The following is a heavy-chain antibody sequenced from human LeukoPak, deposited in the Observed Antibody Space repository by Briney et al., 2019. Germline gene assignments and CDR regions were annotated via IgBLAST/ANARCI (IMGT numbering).Heavy chain of an antibody. CDR2: IIPIFGTA. V-gene: IGHV1-69*13. D-gene: IGHD6-13*01. J-gene: IGHJ4*02. Sequence: ASVKVSCKASGGTFSSYAISWVRQAPGQGLEWMGGIIPIFGTANYAQKFQGRVTITADESTSTAYMELSSLRSEDTAVYYCAKGGYSSSWSLFISLWGQGTLVTVSS. CDR1: GGTFSSYA. CDR3: AKGGYSSSWSLFISL.